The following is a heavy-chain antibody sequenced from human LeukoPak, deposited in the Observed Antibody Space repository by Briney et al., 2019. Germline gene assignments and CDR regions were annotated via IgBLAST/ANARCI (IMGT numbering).Heavy chain of an antibody. J-gene: IGHJ4*02. CDR3: ARDPRDGYAFDY. V-gene: IGHV4-39*07. D-gene: IGHD5-24*01. CDR1: GGSISSGDYY. CDR2: IYHSGST. Sequence: SETLSLTCTVSGGSISSGDYYWSWIRQPPGKGLEWIGEIYHSGSTNYNPSLKSRVTISVDKSKNQFSLKLSSVTAADTAVYYCARDPRDGYAFDYWGQGTLVTVSS.